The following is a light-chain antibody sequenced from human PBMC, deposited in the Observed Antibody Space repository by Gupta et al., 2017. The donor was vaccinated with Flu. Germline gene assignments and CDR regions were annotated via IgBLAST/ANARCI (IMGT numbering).Light chain of an antibody. Sequence: DIVMTQSPDSLAVSLGERATINCEPSQSVFYSSNSQNYVAWYQQKAGQPPKLLIYWASYRESGVPDRFSGSGSGTDFTLTISSLQAEDVAVYYCQQYYTTPVTFGGGTKVEIK. CDR1: QSVFYSSNSQNY. J-gene: IGKJ4*01. CDR3: QQYYTTPVT. CDR2: WAS. V-gene: IGKV4-1*01.